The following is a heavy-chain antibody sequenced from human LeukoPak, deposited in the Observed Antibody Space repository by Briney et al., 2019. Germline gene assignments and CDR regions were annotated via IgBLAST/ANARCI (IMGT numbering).Heavy chain of an antibody. CDR2: IYTSRST. CDR3: ARLVIGFWGYYYMDV. Sequence: PSETLSLTCTVSGGSISSYFWSWIRQPPGKGLEWIGYIYTSRSTNYNPSLKSRVTISVDTSKNQFSLKLSSVTAADTAVYYCARLVIGFWGYYYMDVWGKGTTVTVSS. V-gene: IGHV4-4*09. D-gene: IGHD3-16*01. J-gene: IGHJ6*03. CDR1: GGSISSYF.